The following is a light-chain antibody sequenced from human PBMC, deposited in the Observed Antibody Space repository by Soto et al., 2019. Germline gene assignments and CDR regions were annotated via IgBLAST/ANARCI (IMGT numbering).Light chain of an antibody. V-gene: IGLV2-14*01. CDR2: DVN. Sequence: QYALTQPASVSGSPGQSITLSCTGTSSDIGGYDYVSWYQRHPGKAPKLIIYDVNNRPSGVSNRFSGSKSGNPASLTISGLQAEDDADYYCTSYASGSSHVVFGGGTKLTVL. CDR1: SSDIGGYDY. CDR3: TSYASGSSHVV. J-gene: IGLJ2*01.